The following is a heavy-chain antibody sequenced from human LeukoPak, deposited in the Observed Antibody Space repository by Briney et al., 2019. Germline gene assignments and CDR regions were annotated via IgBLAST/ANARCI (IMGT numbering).Heavy chain of an antibody. J-gene: IGHJ6*03. D-gene: IGHD3-16*01. CDR2: MSGSGDGT. V-gene: IGHV3-23*01. CDR1: GFAFSNFA. Sequence: PGGSLRLSCVASGFAFSNFAMSWVRQAPGKGLEWVSAMSGSGDGTYYADSVKGRFTISRDNSKDTLYLQTNSLRAEDTAVYYCAKMMGQRLYDYCMDVWGKGTTVTVSS. CDR3: AKMMGQRLYDYCMDV.